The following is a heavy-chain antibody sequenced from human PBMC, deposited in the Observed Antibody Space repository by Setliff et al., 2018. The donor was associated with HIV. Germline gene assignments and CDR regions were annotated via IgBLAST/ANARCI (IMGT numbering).Heavy chain of an antibody. V-gene: IGHV1-18*01. Sequence: ASVKVSCKPSGYTFTSYGINWVRQAPGQGLEWMGWISGYNGKTNYAQKFQGRVTMTTDTSTSTAYMELRSLRSDDTAVYYCAREDYYDSYWGQGTLVTVSS. CDR2: ISGYNGKT. CDR3: AREDYYDSY. CDR1: GYTFTSYG. J-gene: IGHJ4*02. D-gene: IGHD3-22*01.